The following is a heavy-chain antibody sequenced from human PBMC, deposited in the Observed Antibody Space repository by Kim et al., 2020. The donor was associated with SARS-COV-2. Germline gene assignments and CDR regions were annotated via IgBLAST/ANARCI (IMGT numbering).Heavy chain of an antibody. CDR3: ARERLYNYGAPSFDY. D-gene: IGHD5-18*01. CDR2: ITWNGGST. V-gene: IGHV3-20*04. J-gene: IGHJ4*02. CDR1: GFTFDDYG. Sequence: GGSLRLSCAASGFTFDDYGMNWVRQAPGKGLEWVSGITWNGGSTAYADSVKGRFTISRDNAKNSLYLQMNSLRAEDTALYYCARERLYNYGAPSFDYWGQGTLVTVSS.